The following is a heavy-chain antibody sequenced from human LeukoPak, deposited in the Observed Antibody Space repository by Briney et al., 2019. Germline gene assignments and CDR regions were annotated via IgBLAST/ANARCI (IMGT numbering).Heavy chain of an antibody. J-gene: IGHJ4*02. CDR1: GDSISSGGYY. CDR3: ARAPVATPSEFDY. Sequence: SQTLSLTCTVSGDSISSGGYYWSWIRQHPGKGLEWIGYISYSGNTYYNPSLKSRAAISADTPKNQFSLKLSSTTAADTAVYYCARAPVATPSEFDYWGQGTLVTVCS. CDR2: ISYSGNT. D-gene: IGHD5-12*01. V-gene: IGHV4-31*03.